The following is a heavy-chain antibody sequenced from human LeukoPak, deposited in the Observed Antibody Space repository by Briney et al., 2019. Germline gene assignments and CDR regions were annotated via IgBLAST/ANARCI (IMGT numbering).Heavy chain of an antibody. V-gene: IGHV3-9*01. CDR3: AKDGELDQYYFVY. Sequence: GRSLRLSCAASGFTFDDYAMHWVRRAPGKGLEWVSGISWNSGSIGYADSVKGQFTISRDNTKNSLYLQMNSLRAEDTALYYCAKDGELDQYYFVYWGQGTLVTVSS. CDR1: GFTFDDYA. CDR2: ISWNSGSI. D-gene: IGHD1-26*01. J-gene: IGHJ4*02.